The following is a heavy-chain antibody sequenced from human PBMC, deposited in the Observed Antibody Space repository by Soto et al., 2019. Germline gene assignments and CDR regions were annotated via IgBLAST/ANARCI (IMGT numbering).Heavy chain of an antibody. J-gene: IGHJ4*02. CDR3: ATDIVVVPAAKEDY. CDR2: IYYSGST. D-gene: IGHD2-2*01. V-gene: IGHV4-39*01. Sequence: QLQLQESGPGLVKPSETLSLTCTVSGGSISSSSYYWGWIRQPPGKGLEWIGSIYYSGSTYYNPSLKSRVTISVDTPKNQFSLKLSSVTAADTAVYYCATDIVVVPAAKEDYWGQGTLVTVSS. CDR1: GGSISSSSYY.